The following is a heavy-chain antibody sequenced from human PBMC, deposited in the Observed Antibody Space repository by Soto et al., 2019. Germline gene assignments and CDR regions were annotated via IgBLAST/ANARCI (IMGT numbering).Heavy chain of an antibody. Sequence: EVQLVESGGGLVQPGGSLRLSCAASGFTFSSYSMNWVRQAPGKGLEWVSYISSSSSPICYADSVKGRFTISRDNAKNSLYLQMNSLRAEDTAVYYCARENRIFGVVKYILDYWGQGTLVTVSS. J-gene: IGHJ4*02. CDR1: GFTFSSYS. CDR3: ARENRIFGVVKYILDY. V-gene: IGHV3-48*01. D-gene: IGHD3-3*02. CDR2: ISSSSSPI.